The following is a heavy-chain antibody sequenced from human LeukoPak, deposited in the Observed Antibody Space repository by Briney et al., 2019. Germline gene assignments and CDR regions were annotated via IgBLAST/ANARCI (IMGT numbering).Heavy chain of an antibody. J-gene: IGHJ4*02. V-gene: IGHV4-61*01. Sequence: TSSETLFLTWSVPGRSVLSGSYYWSWIRQPPGKGLERIGYIYYSGSTNYNPSLKSRVTISVDTSKNQFSLKLTPLSAADTAVSYCARASGVREFWSGSNGHFVYWGQGTLVTVSS. CDR2: IYYSGST. CDR3: ARASGVREFWSGSNGHFVY. CDR1: GRSVLSGSYY. D-gene: IGHD3-3*01.